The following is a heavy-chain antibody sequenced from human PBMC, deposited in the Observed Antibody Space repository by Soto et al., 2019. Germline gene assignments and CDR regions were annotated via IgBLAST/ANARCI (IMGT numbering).Heavy chain of an antibody. CDR3: ARDRGRSSWYYALNDY. Sequence: ASVKVSCKASGYTFTSYAMHWVRQAPGQRLEWMGWINAGNGNTKYSQKFQGRVTITRDTSASTAYMELSSLRSEDTAVYYCARDRGRSSWYYALNDYWGQGTLVTVSS. CDR1: GYTFTSYA. J-gene: IGHJ4*02. V-gene: IGHV1-3*01. CDR2: INAGNGNT. D-gene: IGHD6-13*01.